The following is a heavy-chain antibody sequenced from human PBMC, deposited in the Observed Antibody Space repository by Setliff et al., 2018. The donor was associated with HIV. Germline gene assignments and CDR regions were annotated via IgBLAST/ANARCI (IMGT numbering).Heavy chain of an antibody. J-gene: IGHJ4*02. V-gene: IGHV3-74*01. CDR3: AKNLYRSPWSPLDY. D-gene: IGHD6-19*01. CDR1: GFTLTSSW. Sequence: GGSLRLSCAVSGFTLTSSWIHWVRQAPGKGLVWVSRINSDGSGTSYADSVKGRFTISRDNSKNTLFLQVNSLRVEDTAVYYCAKNLYRSPWSPLDYWGQGTQVTVSS. CDR2: INSDGSGT.